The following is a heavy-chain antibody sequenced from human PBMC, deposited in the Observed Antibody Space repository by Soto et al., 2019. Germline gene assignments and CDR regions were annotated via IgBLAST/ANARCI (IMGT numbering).Heavy chain of an antibody. CDR1: GFTFGGSA. V-gene: IGHV3-73*02. D-gene: IGHD6-19*01. J-gene: IGHJ4*02. CDR3: TRQTDAVQWLVVPTDYNFDY. Sequence: EGQLVESGGGLVQPGGSLKLSCAASGFTFGGSAMHWVRQASGKGLEWVGHIRSKTNSYATAYAESVKGRFTISRDDSLKTAYLQMNGLKTEDTAVYFCTRQTDAVQWLVVPTDYNFDYWGQGTLVTVSS. CDR2: IRSKTNSYAT.